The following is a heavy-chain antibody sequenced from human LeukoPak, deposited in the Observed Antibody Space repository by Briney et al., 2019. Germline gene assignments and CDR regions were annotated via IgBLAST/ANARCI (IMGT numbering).Heavy chain of an antibody. D-gene: IGHD7-27*01. J-gene: IGHJ4*02. Sequence: GGSLRLSCAASGFTFSNYGMSWVRQAPGKGLEWVANIKQDGSEKQYVDSVKGRFAISRDNAENSLYLQMNSLKAEDTAVYYCGRFTRSGDSVYWGQGTLVTVSS. CDR1: GFTFSNYG. V-gene: IGHV3-7*04. CDR3: GRFTRSGDSVY. CDR2: IKQDGSEK.